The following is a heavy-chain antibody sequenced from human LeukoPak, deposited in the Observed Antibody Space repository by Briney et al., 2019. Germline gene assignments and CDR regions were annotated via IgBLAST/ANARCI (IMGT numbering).Heavy chain of an antibody. CDR3: ARDTVEMTTPGDY. J-gene: IGHJ4*02. D-gene: IGHD5-24*01. V-gene: IGHV1-46*01. CDR2: INPSGGST. Sequence: ASVKVSCKASGYTFTSYYIHWVRHAPGQGLEWMGIINPSGGSTSYAQNFQGRVTMTRDMSTSTVYMELSSLRSEDTAVYYCARDTVEMTTPGDYWGQGTLVTVSS. CDR1: GYTFTSYY.